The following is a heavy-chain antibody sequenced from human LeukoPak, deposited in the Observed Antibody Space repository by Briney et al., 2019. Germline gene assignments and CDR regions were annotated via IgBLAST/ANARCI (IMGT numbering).Heavy chain of an antibody. CDR2: IYHSGST. D-gene: IGHD4-17*01. V-gene: IGHV4-38-2*02. CDR3: ARDDYGDTPLDY. Sequence: TSETLSLTCTVSGYSISSGYYWGRIRQPPGKGLEWIGSIYHSGSTYYNPSLKSRVTISVDTSKNQFSLKLSSVTAADTAVYYCARDDYGDTPLDYWGQGTLVTVSS. CDR1: GYSISSGYY. J-gene: IGHJ4*02.